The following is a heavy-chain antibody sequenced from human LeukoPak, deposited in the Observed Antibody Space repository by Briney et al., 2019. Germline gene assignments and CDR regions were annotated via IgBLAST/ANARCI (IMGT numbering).Heavy chain of an antibody. J-gene: IGHJ6*03. CDR2: IFTSGIT. CDR1: GGSISIYY. V-gene: IGHV4-4*07. CDR3: ARETSGTYYNPLGYMDV. D-gene: IGHD3-10*01. Sequence: PSETLSLTCTVSGGSISIYYWNWIRQPAGKGLEWIGRIFTSGITNYNPSLKSRVTMSVDTSKNQFSLNLSSVIDAATAIYYCARETSGTYYNPLGYMDVWGKGTTVTVSS.